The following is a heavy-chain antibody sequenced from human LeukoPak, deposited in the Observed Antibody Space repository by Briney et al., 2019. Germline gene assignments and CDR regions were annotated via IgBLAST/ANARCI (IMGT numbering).Heavy chain of an antibody. D-gene: IGHD3-16*01. Sequence: GGSLRLSCAASGFTFSSYTMNCVRHAPGEGVEWVSSISSGSIYIYYADSVKGRFTISRDNAKNSLYLQMNSLRAEDTAVYYCARELPSWGFDYWGQGTLVTVSS. CDR1: GFTFSSYT. V-gene: IGHV3-21*01. CDR3: ARELPSWGFDY. J-gene: IGHJ4*02. CDR2: ISSGSIYI.